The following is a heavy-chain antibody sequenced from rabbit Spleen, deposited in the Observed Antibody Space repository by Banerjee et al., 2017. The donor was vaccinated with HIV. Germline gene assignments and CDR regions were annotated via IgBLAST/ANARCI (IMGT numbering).Heavy chain of an antibody. D-gene: IGHD4-2*01. Sequence: QEQLEESGGGLVKPEGSLTLTCKVSGFSFSSSYWIWWVRQAPGKGLEWIGCIYTGSGSTYYARWAKGRFTISKTSSTTVTLQMTSLTAADTATYFCARDSAGREDFNLWGPGTLVTVS. J-gene: IGHJ4*01. CDR3: ARDSAGREDFNL. V-gene: IGHV1S45*01. CDR2: IYTGSGST. CDR1: GFSFSSSYW.